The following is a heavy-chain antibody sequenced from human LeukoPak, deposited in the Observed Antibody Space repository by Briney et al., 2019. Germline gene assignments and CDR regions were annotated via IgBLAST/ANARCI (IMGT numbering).Heavy chain of an antibody. D-gene: IGHD3-10*01. J-gene: IGHJ4*02. CDR1: GFTFSNYA. V-gene: IGHV3-30*01. Sequence: GGSLRFSCAAPGFTFSNYAMHWVRQAPGKGLEWVSLISSGGTYEYYADSVKGRFTISRDSSKNTLYLQLNSLRAEDTAVYYCARDSTYYYDSGSSGPHYFDNWGQGTLVTVSS. CDR2: ISSGGTYE. CDR3: ARDSTYYYDSGSSGPHYFDN.